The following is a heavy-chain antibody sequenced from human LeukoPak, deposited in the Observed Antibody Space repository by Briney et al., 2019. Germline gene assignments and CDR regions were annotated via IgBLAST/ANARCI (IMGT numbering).Heavy chain of an antibody. J-gene: IGHJ6*02. D-gene: IGHD1-14*01. CDR3: ARAPPRSTTGGMYV. CDR2: INHSGST. CDR1: GGSFSGYY. V-gene: IGHV4-34*01. Sequence: PAETLSLTCAVYGGSFSGYYWSWIRQPPGKGLEWIGEINHSGSTNYNPSLKSRVTISVDTSKNQFSLKLSSVTAADTAVYYCARAPPRSTTGGMYVWGQGTTVTVSS.